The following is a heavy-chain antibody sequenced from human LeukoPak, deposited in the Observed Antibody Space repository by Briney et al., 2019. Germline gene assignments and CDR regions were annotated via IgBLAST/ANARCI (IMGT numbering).Heavy chain of an antibody. J-gene: IGHJ3*02. V-gene: IGHV4-34*01. CDR2: INHSGST. CDR1: GGSFSGYY. D-gene: IGHD3-3*01. CDR3: AETYYDFWSGYDAFDI. Sequence: SETLSLTCAVYGGSFSGYYWSWIRQPPGKGLEWIGEINHSGSTNYNPSLKSRVTISVDTSKNQFSLKLSSVTAADTAAYYCAETYYDFWSGYDAFDIWGQGTMVTVSS.